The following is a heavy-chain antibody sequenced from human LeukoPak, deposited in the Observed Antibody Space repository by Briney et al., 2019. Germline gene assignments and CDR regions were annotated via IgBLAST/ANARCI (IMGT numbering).Heavy chain of an antibody. CDR2: ISSSGSTI. Sequence: GGSLRLSCAASGFTFSSYEMNWVRQAPGKGLEWVSYISSSGSTIYYADSVKGRFTISGDNAKNSLYLQMNSLRAEDTAVYYCARGREWGGLLSPARPQDFDYWGQGTLVTVSS. V-gene: IGHV3-48*03. D-gene: IGHD3-16*01. CDR1: GFTFSSYE. CDR3: ARGREWGGLLSPARPQDFDY. J-gene: IGHJ4*02.